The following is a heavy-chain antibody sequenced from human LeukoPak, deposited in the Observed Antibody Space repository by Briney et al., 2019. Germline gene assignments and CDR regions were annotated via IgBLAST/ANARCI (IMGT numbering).Heavy chain of an antibody. Sequence: EASVKVSCKASGYTFISYGVSWVRQAPGQGLEWMGWISTYGGSTNYAQKPQGRVTVTTDTSTRTVYMELRSLTSDDTAVYYCARPNTGATGYFFDYWGQGTLVTVSS. J-gene: IGHJ4*02. D-gene: IGHD1/OR15-1a*01. V-gene: IGHV1-18*01. CDR3: ARPNTGATGYFFDY. CDR1: GYTFISYG. CDR2: ISTYGGST.